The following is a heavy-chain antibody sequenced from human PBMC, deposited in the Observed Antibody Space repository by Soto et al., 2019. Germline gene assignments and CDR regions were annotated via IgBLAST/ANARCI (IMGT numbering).Heavy chain of an antibody. CDR3: ARGRTYYYDSSGYYYLFYWFDP. V-gene: IGHV4-34*01. CDR1: GGSFCGYY. J-gene: IGHJ5*02. D-gene: IGHD3-22*01. Sequence: SETLSLTCAVYGGSFCGYYWSWIRQPPGKGLEWVGEINHSGSTNYNPSLKSRVTISVDTSKNQFSLKLSSVTAADTAVYYCARGRTYYYDSSGYYYLFYWFDPWGQGTLVTASS. CDR2: INHSGST.